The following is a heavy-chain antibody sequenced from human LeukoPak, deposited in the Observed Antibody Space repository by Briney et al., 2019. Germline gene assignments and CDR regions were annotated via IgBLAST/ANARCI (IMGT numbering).Heavy chain of an antibody. CDR2: IHTSGST. D-gene: IGHD1-26*01. CDR1: GGSISSYY. V-gene: IGHV4-4*07. Sequence: SETLSLTCTVSGGSISSYYWSWIRQPAGKGLEWIGRIHTSGSTNCNPSLKSRVTMSVDTSKNQFSLKLSAVTAADTAVYYCARGGWDWTDFDYWGQGTLVTVSS. CDR3: ARGGWDWTDFDY. J-gene: IGHJ4*02.